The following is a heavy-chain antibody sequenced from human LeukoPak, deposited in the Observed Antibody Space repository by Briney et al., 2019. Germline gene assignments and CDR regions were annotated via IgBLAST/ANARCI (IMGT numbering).Heavy chain of an antibody. V-gene: IGHV4-34*01. Sequence: SETLSLTCAVYGGSFSGYYWSWIRQPPGKGLEWIGEINHSGSTNYNPSLKSRVTISVDTSKNQFSLKVRSVTAADTAVYYCARAGGSYGDYFDYWGQGTLVTVSS. CDR2: INHSGST. CDR3: ARAGGSYGDYFDY. J-gene: IGHJ4*02. CDR1: GGSFSGYY. D-gene: IGHD1-26*01.